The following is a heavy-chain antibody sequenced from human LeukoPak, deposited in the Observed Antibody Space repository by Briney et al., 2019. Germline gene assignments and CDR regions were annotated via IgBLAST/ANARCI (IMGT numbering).Heavy chain of an antibody. CDR2: INPNSGGT. J-gene: IGHJ3*02. CDR3: ARQTTVTRGCAFDI. Sequence: ASVKVSCKASGYTFTGYYMHWVRQAPGQGLEWMGWINPNSGGTNYAQKFQGRVTMTRDTSISTAYMELSRLRSDDTAVYYCARQTTVTRGCAFDIWGQGTMVTVSS. CDR1: GYTFTGYY. V-gene: IGHV1-2*02. D-gene: IGHD4-17*01.